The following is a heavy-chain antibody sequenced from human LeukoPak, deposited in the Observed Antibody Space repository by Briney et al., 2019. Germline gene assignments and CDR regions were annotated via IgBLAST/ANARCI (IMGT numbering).Heavy chain of an antibody. CDR1: EFTFSSYW. CDR3: ARDSSDSFDF. J-gene: IGHJ4*02. V-gene: IGHV3-7*04. CDR2: INPVGSET. D-gene: IGHD6-19*01. Sequence: GGSLRLSCAASEFTFSSYWMTWVRQAPGKGLEWVAIINPVGSETSHVDSVKGRFTISRDNAKNSLYLQMNSLRPEDTAVYYCARDSSDSFDFWGQGTLVTVSS.